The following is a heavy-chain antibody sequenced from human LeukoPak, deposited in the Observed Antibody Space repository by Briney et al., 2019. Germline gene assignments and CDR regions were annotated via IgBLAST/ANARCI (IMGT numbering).Heavy chain of an antibody. Sequence: PGGSLRLSCAASGFTFSDYYMSWVRQAPGKGLEWVGFIRSKAYGGTTQYAASVKGIFTISKDDSKSIAYLQMNSLKTEDTAVYYCTRAGGTVELYWGQGTLVTVSP. CDR1: GFTFSDYY. CDR3: TRAGGTVELY. D-gene: IGHD1-7*01. J-gene: IGHJ4*02. CDR2: IRSKAYGGTT. V-gene: IGHV3-49*04.